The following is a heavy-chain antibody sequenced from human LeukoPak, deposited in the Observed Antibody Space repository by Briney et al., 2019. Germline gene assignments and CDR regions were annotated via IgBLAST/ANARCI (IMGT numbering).Heavy chain of an antibody. CDR1: GFTVSSNY. CDR2: IYSGGST. Sequence: GGSLRLSCAASGFTVSSNYMSWVRQAPGKGLEWVSVIYSGGSTYYADSVKGRFTISRDNAKNSLYLQMNSLRAEDTAVYYCARDRVDSSGWDWGQGTLVTVSS. V-gene: IGHV3-66*01. CDR3: ARDRVDSSGWD. D-gene: IGHD6-19*01. J-gene: IGHJ4*02.